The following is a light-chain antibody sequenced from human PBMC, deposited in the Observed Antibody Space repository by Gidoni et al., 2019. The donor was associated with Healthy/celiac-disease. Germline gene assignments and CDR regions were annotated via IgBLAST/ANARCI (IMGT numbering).Light chain of an antibody. Sequence: SYELTQPSSVSVSPGQTARITCSGDVLAKKYARWFQQKPGQAPVLVIYKDSERPSGIPERFSGSSSGTTVTLTISGAQVEDEADYYCYSAADRIGVFGGGTKLTVL. J-gene: IGLJ3*02. CDR3: YSAADRIGV. CDR2: KDS. CDR1: VLAKKY. V-gene: IGLV3-27*01.